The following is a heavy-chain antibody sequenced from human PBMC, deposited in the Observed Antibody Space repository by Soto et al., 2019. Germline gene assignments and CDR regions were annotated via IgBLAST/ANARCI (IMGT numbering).Heavy chain of an antibody. CDR3: PRARLGSRRSSDY. J-gene: IGHJ4*02. Sequence: EVQLVESGGGLVQPEGSLRLSCAASGFTFSDHYMDWVRQAPGKGLEWVGRIKNKANSSTTAYAAPVKGRFIIARDDSKNSEVLQMNRLKTDDTAVYYYPRARLGSRRSSDYWGQGILVTVSS. CDR2: IKNKANSSTT. CDR1: GFTFSDHY. D-gene: IGHD6-13*01. V-gene: IGHV3-72*01.